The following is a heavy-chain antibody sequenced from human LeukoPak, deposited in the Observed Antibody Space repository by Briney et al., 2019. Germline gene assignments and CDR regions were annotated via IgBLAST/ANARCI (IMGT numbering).Heavy chain of an antibody. V-gene: IGHV4-4*02. J-gene: IGHJ4*02. CDR2: IYHSGST. Sequence: SGTLSLTCAVSGGSISSSNWWSWVRQPPGKGLEWIGEIYHSGSTNYNPSLKSRVTISVDTSKNQFSLKLSSVTAADTAVYYCAREVAGTPWIDYWGQGTLVTVSS. CDR3: AREVAGTPWIDY. D-gene: IGHD6-19*01. CDR1: GGSISSSNW.